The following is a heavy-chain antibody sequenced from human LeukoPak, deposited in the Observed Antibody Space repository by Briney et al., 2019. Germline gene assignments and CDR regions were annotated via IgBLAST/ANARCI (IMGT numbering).Heavy chain of an antibody. D-gene: IGHD2-2*01. CDR2: ISGSGGST. Sequence: PGGSLRLSCAASGFTFSSYAMSWVRQAPGKGLEWVSAISGSGGSTYYADSVKGRFTISRDNSKNTPYLQMNSLRAEDTAVYYCAKRSWPSQHFDYWGQGTLVTVSS. J-gene: IGHJ4*02. CDR3: AKRSWPSQHFDY. V-gene: IGHV3-23*01. CDR1: GFTFSSYA.